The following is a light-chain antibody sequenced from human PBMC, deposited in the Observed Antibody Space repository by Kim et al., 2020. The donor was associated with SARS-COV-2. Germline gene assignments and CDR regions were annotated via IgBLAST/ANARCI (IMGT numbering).Light chain of an antibody. Sequence: ATFNCKSSQSILYTSKNKNYLAWYQQKPGQPPKLLVYWASTRESGVPDRFSGSGSGTDFTLTISSLQAEDVAVYYCQQYYTTPPTFGGGTKVDIK. V-gene: IGKV4-1*01. CDR1: QSILYTSKNKNY. CDR3: QQYYTTPPT. CDR2: WAS. J-gene: IGKJ4*01.